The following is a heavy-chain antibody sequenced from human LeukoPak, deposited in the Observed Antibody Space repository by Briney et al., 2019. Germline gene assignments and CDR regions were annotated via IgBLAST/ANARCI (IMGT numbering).Heavy chain of an antibody. CDR3: ARQNQLPSYFDY. J-gene: IGHJ4*02. CDR1: GGSISGSSYY. V-gene: IGHV4-39*01. CDR2: ISYSGTT. D-gene: IGHD2-2*01. Sequence: SETLSLTCTVSGGSISGSSYYWGWIRQPPGKGLEWIGSISYSGTTYYDPSLKSRVTISVDTSKNQFSLRLSSVTAADTAVYYCARQNQLPSYFDYWGQGTLVTVSS.